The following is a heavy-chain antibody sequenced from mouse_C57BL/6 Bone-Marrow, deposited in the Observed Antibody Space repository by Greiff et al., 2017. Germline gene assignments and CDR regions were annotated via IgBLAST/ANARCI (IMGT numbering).Heavy chain of an antibody. J-gene: IGHJ1*03. V-gene: IGHV1-19*01. CDR3: APITTVVAPYFDV. CDR1: GYTFTDYY. CDR2: INPYNGGT. D-gene: IGHD1-1*01. Sequence: VQLQQSGPVLVKPGASVKMSCKASGYTFTDYYMNWVKQSHGKSLEWIGGINPYNGGTSYNQKFKGKATLTVDKSSSTAYMELNSLTSEDSAVYYCAPITTVVAPYFDVWGTGTTVTVSS.